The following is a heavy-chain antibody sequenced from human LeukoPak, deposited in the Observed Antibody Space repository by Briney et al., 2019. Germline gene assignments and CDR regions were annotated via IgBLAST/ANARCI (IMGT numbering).Heavy chain of an antibody. D-gene: IGHD4-23*01. CDR2: IRGSGDNT. Sequence: AGSLRLSCAASGFTFSSYAMSWVRQAPGKGLEWLSVIRGSGDNTYYADSVKGRFTISRDNSKSTLYLQMNSLRAEDTAIYYCARGIGGPDYWGRGTLVTVSS. V-gene: IGHV3-23*01. CDR1: GFTFSSYA. CDR3: ARGIGGPDY. J-gene: IGHJ4*02.